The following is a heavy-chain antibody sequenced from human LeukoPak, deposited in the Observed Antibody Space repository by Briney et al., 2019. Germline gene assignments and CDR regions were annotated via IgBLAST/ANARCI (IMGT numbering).Heavy chain of an antibody. Sequence: ASVKVSCKASGYAFTSYDINWVRQATGQGLEWMGWMNPNSGNTGYAQKFQGRVTITRNTSISTAHMELSSLRSEDTAVYYCARVRGSGSYQTAFDIWGQGTMVTVSS. CDR2: MNPNSGNT. CDR1: GYAFTSYD. CDR3: ARVRGSGSYQTAFDI. D-gene: IGHD3-10*01. V-gene: IGHV1-8*03. J-gene: IGHJ3*02.